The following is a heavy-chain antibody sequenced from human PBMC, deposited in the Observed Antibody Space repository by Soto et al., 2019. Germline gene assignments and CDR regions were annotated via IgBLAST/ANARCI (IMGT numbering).Heavy chain of an antibody. CDR1: GFTFSSYG. V-gene: IGHV3-30*18. Sequence: PGGSLRLSCADSGFTFSSYGMHWVRQAPGKGLEWVAVISYDGSNKYYADSVRGRFTISRDNSKNTLYLQMNSLRAEDTAVYYCAKDTTHDYWGQGTLVTVSS. CDR2: ISYDGSNK. J-gene: IGHJ4*02. CDR3: AKDTTHDY. D-gene: IGHD1-1*01.